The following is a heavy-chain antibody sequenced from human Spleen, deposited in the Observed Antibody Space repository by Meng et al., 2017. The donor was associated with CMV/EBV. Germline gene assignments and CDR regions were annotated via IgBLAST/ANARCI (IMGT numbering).Heavy chain of an antibody. CDR1: GYTFSRIG. D-gene: IGHD3-3*01. V-gene: IGHV1-18*01. Sequence: ASVKVSCKASGYTFSRIGISWVRQAPGQGLEWMGWISTYNGNTKSAQKLQDRVTMTTDTSTSTAYMELRNLRSDDTAVYYCARGDYDFHPWGQGTLVTVPS. CDR3: ARGDYDFHP. CDR2: ISTYNGNT. J-gene: IGHJ5*02.